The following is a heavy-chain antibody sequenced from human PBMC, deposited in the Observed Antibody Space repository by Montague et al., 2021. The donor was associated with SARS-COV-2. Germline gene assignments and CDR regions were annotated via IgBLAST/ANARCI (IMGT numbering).Heavy chain of an antibody. Sequence: SETLSLTCTVSGDSVSSTTYYWAWIRQPPGKGLEYIGTIYYSGSSYYNPSLKGRVAMSVDTSKNQFSLKQDSVTAADTAVYYCARVGGGRTFYYWGQGILVTVSS. CDR1: GDSVSSTTYY. CDR2: IYYSGSS. CDR3: ARVGGGRTFYY. D-gene: IGHD3-16*01. J-gene: IGHJ4*02. V-gene: IGHV4-39*07.